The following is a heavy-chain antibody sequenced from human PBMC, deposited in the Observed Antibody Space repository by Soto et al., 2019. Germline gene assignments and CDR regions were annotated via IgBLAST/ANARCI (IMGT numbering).Heavy chain of an antibody. CDR1: GASISSRGSY. J-gene: IGHJ1*01. CDR2: IYHNGVT. Sequence: SETLSLTCIVSGASISSRGSYWAWIRQPPGKGLEWIATIYHNGVTYNNPSLKSRLSISVDTSTNHFSLKLTSVTAADTAMYYCAGHPRDWSFQDWGQVLWVTVSS. CDR3: AGHPRDWSFQD. D-gene: IGHD2-21*02. V-gene: IGHV4-39*01.